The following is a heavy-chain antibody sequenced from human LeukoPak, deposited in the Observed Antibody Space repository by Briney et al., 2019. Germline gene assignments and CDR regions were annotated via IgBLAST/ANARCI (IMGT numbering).Heavy chain of an antibody. CDR3: ARHTSYDSPNDY. CDR2: IYYSGST. Sequence: KPSETLSLTCTVSGGSISSSSYYWGWIRQPPGKGLEWIGSIYYSGSTYYNPSLKSRVTISVDTSKNQFSLKLSSVTAADTAVYYCARHTSYDSPNDYWGQGTLVSVSS. J-gene: IGHJ4*02. V-gene: IGHV4-39*01. CDR1: GGSISSSSYY. D-gene: IGHD2/OR15-2a*01.